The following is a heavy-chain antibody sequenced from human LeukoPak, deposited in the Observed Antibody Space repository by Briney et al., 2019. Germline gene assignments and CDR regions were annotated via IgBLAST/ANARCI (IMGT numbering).Heavy chain of an antibody. CDR3: ARGLLLATRYYYYYMDV. CDR2: IYYSGNT. Sequence: PSETLSLTCTVSGGSVSSSDYYWSWIRQPPGKGLEWIGYIYYSGNTYYNPSLKGRVTISVDTSKNQLSLRLSSVTAADTAIYYCARGLLLATRYYYYYMDVWGKGTTVTVSS. J-gene: IGHJ6*03. V-gene: IGHV4-30-4*08. CDR1: GGSVSSSDYY. D-gene: IGHD6-6*01.